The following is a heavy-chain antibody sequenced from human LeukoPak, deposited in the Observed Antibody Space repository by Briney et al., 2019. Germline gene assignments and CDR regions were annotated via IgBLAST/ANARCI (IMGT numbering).Heavy chain of an antibody. D-gene: IGHD1-26*01. CDR3: ARGGWELYFDY. J-gene: IGHJ4*02. V-gene: IGHV4-59*01. Sequence: SETLSLTCTVPGGSISSYYWSWIRQPPGKGLAWIGYIYYSGSTNYNPSLKSRVTISVDTSKNQFSLKLSSVTAADTAVYYCARGGWELYFDYWGQGTLVTVSS. CDR1: GGSISSYY. CDR2: IYYSGST.